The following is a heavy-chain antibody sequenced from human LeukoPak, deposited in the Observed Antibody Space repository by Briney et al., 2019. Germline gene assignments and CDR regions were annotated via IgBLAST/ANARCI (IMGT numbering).Heavy chain of an antibody. CDR3: ARVLKGYCSGGSCYGGFDY. Sequence: SVKVSCKASGYTFTGYYMHWVRQAPGQGLEWMGRIIPIFGTANYAQKFQGRVTITTDESTSTAYMELSSLRSEDTAVYYCARVLKGYCSGGSCYGGFDYWGQGTLVTVSS. J-gene: IGHJ4*02. D-gene: IGHD2-15*01. V-gene: IGHV1-69*05. CDR2: IIPIFGTA. CDR1: GYTFTGYY.